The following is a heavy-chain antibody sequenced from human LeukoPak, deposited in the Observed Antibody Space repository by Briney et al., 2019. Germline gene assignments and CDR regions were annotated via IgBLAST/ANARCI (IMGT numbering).Heavy chain of an antibody. J-gene: IGHJ4*02. CDR3: ARDPLVTPLDY. CDR2: INPNSGGT. CDR1: GYTFTGYY. D-gene: IGHD4-23*01. Sequence: VASVKVSCKASGYTFTGYYMHWVRQAPRQGLEWMGWINPNSGGTNYAQKFQGRVTMTRDTSISTAYMELSRLRSDDTAVYYCARDPLVTPLDYWGQGTLVTVSS. V-gene: IGHV1-2*02.